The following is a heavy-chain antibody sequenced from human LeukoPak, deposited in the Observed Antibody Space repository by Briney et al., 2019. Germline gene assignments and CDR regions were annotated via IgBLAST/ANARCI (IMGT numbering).Heavy chain of an antibody. CDR2: ISTSSSYI. CDR1: GFTVSTHS. J-gene: IGHJ4*02. Sequence: GGSLLLCCAASGFTVSTHSMNWVRQATGKGLEWVSSISTSSSYIYYADSVEGRFTISRDNANHSLFLQINSLRAEDTAVYYCARGTLNIPREPGAFDYWGQGTLVTVSS. CDR3: ARGTLNIPREPGAFDY. V-gene: IGHV3-21*01. D-gene: IGHD2-2*02.